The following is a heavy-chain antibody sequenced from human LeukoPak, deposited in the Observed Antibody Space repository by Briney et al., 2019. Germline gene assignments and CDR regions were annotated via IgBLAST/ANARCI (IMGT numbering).Heavy chain of an antibody. D-gene: IGHD6-19*01. CDR3: AKDHLNRGWSYFDS. CDR2: ISSDGSPK. CDR1: GFTFSNYV. J-gene: IGHJ4*02. V-gene: IGHV3-33*06. Sequence: GTSLRLSCAASGFTFSNYVMHWVRQAPGKGLEWVAIISSDGSPKSYADSVKGRFTISRDNSKNTVYLQMNSLRAEDTAVYYCAKDHLNRGWSYFDSWGQGTLASVSS.